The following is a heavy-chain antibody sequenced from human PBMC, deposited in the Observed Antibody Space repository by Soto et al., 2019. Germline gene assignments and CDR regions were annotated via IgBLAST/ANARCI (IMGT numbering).Heavy chain of an antibody. Sequence: QVQLVESGGGVVQPGRSLRLSCAASGFTFSSYGMHWVRQAPGKGLEWVAVIWYDGSNKYYADSVKGRFTISRDNSKNWLYLQMNSLRAEDTAVYYCARDRYCSGGSCYAHRLGYYYCGMDVWGQGTTVTVSS. CDR3: ARDRYCSGGSCYAHRLGYYYCGMDV. V-gene: IGHV3-33*01. D-gene: IGHD2-15*01. CDR2: IWYDGSNK. CDR1: GFTFSSYG. J-gene: IGHJ6*02.